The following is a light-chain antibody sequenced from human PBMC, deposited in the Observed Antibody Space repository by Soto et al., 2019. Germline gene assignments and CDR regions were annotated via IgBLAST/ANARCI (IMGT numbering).Light chain of an antibody. CDR1: KLNIGSNL. CDR2: SNV. J-gene: IGLJ2*01. V-gene: IGLV1-44*01. CDR3: AAWDDTVKAVV. Sequence: QSVLTQAPSASGTPGQRVSISCSGGKLNIGSNLVNWYQQLPGTAPKLLIYSNVQRPSGVPDRFSGSKSGTSASLAISGLQSEDEAEYYCAAWDDTVKAVVFGGGTQLTVL.